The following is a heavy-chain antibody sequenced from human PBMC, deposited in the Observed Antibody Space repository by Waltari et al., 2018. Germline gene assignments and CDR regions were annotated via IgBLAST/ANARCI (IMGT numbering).Heavy chain of an antibody. D-gene: IGHD6-19*01. V-gene: IGHV1-24*01. CDR3: ATGDIAVAGSYYYYYGMDV. CDR1: GYTLPGFS. CDR2: FDPEDGET. Sequence: QVQLVQSGAEVKKPGASVKVSCKVSGYTLPGFSMPWVRQAPGNGLEWMGGFDPEDGETIYAQKFQGRVTMTEDTSTDTAYMELSSLRSEDTAVYYCATGDIAVAGSYYYYYGMDVWGQGTTVTVSS. J-gene: IGHJ6*02.